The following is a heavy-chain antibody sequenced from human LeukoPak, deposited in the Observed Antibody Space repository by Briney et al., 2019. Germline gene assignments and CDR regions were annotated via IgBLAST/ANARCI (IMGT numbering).Heavy chain of an antibody. D-gene: IGHD1/OR15-1a*01. CDR2: INPNSGGT. J-gene: IGHJ4*02. Sequence: ASVKVSCKASGYTFTGYYMHWVRQAPGQGLEWMGWINPNSGGTNYAQKFQGRVTMTRDTSISTAYMELSRLRSDDTAVYYCARDKTTPIGRFPFDYWGQGTLVTVSS. V-gene: IGHV1-2*02. CDR1: GYTFTGYY. CDR3: ARDKTTPIGRFPFDY.